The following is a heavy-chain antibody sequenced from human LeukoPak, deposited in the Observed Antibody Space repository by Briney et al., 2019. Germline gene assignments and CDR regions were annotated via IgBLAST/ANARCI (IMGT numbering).Heavy chain of an antibody. D-gene: IGHD5-18*01. CDR2: INHSGST. CDR3: ARGAVDTAMVL. Sequence: GSLRLSCAASGFTFSSYSMNWVRQAPGKGLEWIGEINHSGSTNYNPSLKSRVTISVDTSKNQFSLKLSSVTAADTAVYYCARGAVDTAMVLWGQGTLVTVSS. J-gene: IGHJ4*02. CDR1: GFTFSSYS. V-gene: IGHV4-34*01.